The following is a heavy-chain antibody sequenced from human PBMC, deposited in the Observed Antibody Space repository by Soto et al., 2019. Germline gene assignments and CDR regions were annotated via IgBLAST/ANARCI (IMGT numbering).Heavy chain of an antibody. CDR2: SRNKANIYTT. V-gene: IGHV3-72*01. CDR3: VRSTYYNNIWHPVAD. J-gene: IGHJ1*01. Sequence: EVQLVESVGALVQPGGSLRLSCVASGFTLSDHYMDWVRQAPGKGLEWVGRSRNKANIYTTEYAAAVKGRFTMSREGLQNTLNLQMNGMKIEATAVYFCVRSTYYNNIWHPVADWGQGTLVTVST. D-gene: IGHD2-15*01. CDR1: GFTLSDHY.